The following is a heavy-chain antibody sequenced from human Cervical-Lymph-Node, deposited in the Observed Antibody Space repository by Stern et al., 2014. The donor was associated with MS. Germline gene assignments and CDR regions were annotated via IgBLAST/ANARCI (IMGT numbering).Heavy chain of an antibody. D-gene: IGHD3-16*01. CDR2: INPNGSVT. Sequence: QVQLVQSGPEVKKPGASVMVSCKTSGYTFTNYYIHWVRQAPGQGLEWMGIINPNGSVTASAQKFQGRITMSSDTSKTTAYMKLITLTSEDTAMYYCTIAVGGVVREWGQGTLVFVSS. V-gene: IGHV1-46*01. J-gene: IGHJ4*02. CDR1: GYTFTNYY. CDR3: TIAVGGVVRE.